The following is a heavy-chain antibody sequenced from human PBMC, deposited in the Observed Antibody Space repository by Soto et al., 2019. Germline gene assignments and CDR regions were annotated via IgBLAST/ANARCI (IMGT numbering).Heavy chain of an antibody. Sequence: SETLSLTCTVSGGSISSSSYYWGWIRQPPGKGLEWIGSIYYSGSTYYNPSLKSRVTISVDTSKNQFSLKLSSVTAADTAVYYCASSIAVADRSDYWGQGTLVTVSS. V-gene: IGHV4-39*01. J-gene: IGHJ4*02. CDR3: ASSIAVADRSDY. D-gene: IGHD6-19*01. CDR2: IYYSGST. CDR1: GGSISSSSYY.